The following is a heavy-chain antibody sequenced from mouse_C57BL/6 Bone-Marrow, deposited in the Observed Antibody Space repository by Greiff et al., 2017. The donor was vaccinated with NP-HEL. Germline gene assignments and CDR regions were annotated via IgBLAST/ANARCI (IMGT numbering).Heavy chain of an antibody. CDR2: IYIGNGYT. D-gene: IGHD2-10*01. Sequence: EVKLVESGAELVRPGSSVKMSCKTSGYTFTSYGINWVKQRPGQGLEWIGYIYIGNGYTEYNEKFKGKATLTSDTSSSTAYMQLSSLTSEDSAIYFCATYYGNPYYYAMDYWGQGTSVTVSS. V-gene: IGHV1-58*01. J-gene: IGHJ4*01. CDR1: GYTFTSYG. CDR3: ATYYGNPYYYAMDY.